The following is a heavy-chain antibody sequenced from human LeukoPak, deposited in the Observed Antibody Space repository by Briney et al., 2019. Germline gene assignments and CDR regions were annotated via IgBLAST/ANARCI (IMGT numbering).Heavy chain of an antibody. CDR1: GGSISSSSYY. CDR3: ARTYYDFWSGYSTKYYFDY. J-gene: IGHJ4*02. V-gene: IGHV4-39*07. CDR2: IYYSGST. D-gene: IGHD3-3*01. Sequence: SETLSLTCTVSGGSISSSSYYWGWIRQPPGKGLEWIGSIYYSGSTYYNPSLKSRVTISVDTSKNQFSLKLSSVTAADTAVYYCARTYYDFWSGYSTKYYFDYWGQGTLVTVSS.